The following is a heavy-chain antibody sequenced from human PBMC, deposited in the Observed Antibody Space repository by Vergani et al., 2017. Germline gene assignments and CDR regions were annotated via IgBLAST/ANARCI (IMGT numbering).Heavy chain of an antibody. CDR1: GFTFSNAW. J-gene: IGHJ6*02. D-gene: IGHD1-14*01. CDR3: TTGVQESNRYYGMDV. CDR2: IKSKTDGGTT. Sequence: EVQLVESGGGLVKPGGSLRLSCAASGFTFSNAWMSWVRQAPGKGLEWVGRIKSKTDGGTTDYAAPVKGRFTISRDDSKNTLYVQMNSLKTEETAVSYCTTGVQESNRYYGMDVWGQGTTVTVSS. V-gene: IGHV3-15*01.